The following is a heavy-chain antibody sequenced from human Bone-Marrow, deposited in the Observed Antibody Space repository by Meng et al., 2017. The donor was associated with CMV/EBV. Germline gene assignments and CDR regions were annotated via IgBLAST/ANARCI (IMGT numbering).Heavy chain of an antibody. CDR1: GHSMSSNYY. CDR2: IYHSGST. D-gene: IGHD2-2*01. V-gene: IGHV4-38-2*02. J-gene: IGHJ6*01. CDR3: ARDNVVVVPAAWYYYGMDV. Sequence: SETLSLTCIVSGHSMSSNYYWGWIRQPPGKGLEWIGSIYHSGSTYYNPSLKSRVTISADTSKNQFSLKLNTVTAADTAVYYCARDNVVVVPAAWYYYGMDVWGQGTTVTGYS.